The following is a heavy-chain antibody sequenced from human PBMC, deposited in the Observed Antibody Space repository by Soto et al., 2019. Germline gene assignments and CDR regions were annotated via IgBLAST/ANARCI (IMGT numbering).Heavy chain of an antibody. CDR2: IYWDDDK. J-gene: IGHJ4*02. CDR3: AHRILRTVFGLVTTTAIYFDF. Sequence: QITLNESGPTVVNPAETLTLTCTFSGFSLTTSGVGVGWIRQSPGKAPVWLALIYWDDDKRYSASLKSRLTITKDTSKNQVVLTMASVDPADTATYYCAHRILRTVFGLVTTTAIYFDFWGQGTPVVVSS. D-gene: IGHD3-3*01. CDR1: GFSLTTSGVG. V-gene: IGHV2-5*02.